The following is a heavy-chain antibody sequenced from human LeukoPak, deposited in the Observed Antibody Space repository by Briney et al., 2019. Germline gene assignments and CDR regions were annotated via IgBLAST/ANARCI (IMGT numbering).Heavy chain of an antibody. CDR2: ISYDGSNK. D-gene: IGHD6-19*01. CDR1: GFTFSSYG. V-gene: IGHV3-30*18. CDR3: AKEGGSGWYGTGENWFDP. Sequence: GGSLRLSCAASGFTFSSYGMHWVRQAPGKGLEWVAVISYDGSNKYYADSVKGRFTISRDNSKNTLYLQMNSLRAEDTAVYYCAKEGGSGWYGTGENWFDPWGQGTLVTVSS. J-gene: IGHJ5*02.